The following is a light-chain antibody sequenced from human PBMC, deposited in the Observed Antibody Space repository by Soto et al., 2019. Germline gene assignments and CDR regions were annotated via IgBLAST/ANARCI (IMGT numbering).Light chain of an antibody. CDR3: AAWDDSLSGWV. V-gene: IGLV1-47*01. CDR2: RNN. CDR1: SSNVGNNY. Sequence: QSVLTQPPSASGTPGQRVTISCSGNSSNVGNNYVYWYQQVPGTAPKLVIYRNNQRPSGVPERFSASKSGTSASLAISGLRSDDETDYYCAAWDDSLSGWVFGGGTKLTVL. J-gene: IGLJ3*02.